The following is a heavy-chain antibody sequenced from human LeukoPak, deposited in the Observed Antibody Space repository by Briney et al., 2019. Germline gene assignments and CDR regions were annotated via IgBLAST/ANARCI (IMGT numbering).Heavy chain of an antibody. Sequence: GGSLRLSCAASGFTFSSYAMSWVRQAPGKGLEWVSAISGSGGSTYYADSVKGRFTISRDNSKNTLYMQMNSLRAEDTAVYYCAKDRPAAYSSSSLFDYWGQGTLVTVSS. D-gene: IGHD6-6*01. CDR3: AKDRPAAYSSSSLFDY. J-gene: IGHJ4*02. CDR1: GFTFSSYA. CDR2: ISGSGGST. V-gene: IGHV3-23*01.